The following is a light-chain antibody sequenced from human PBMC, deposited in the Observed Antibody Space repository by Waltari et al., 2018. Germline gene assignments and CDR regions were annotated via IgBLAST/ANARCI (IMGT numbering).Light chain of an antibody. Sequence: DIQMTPSPSSVSASVGDRVPITCRASQDINNCLAWYQQKPGKAPNLLIYEASSLEIGVPSRFSGSGSGADFTLTITSLQSEDFATYYCQQAKSFPHTFGGGTKVEIK. V-gene: IGKV1-12*01. CDR2: EAS. J-gene: IGKJ4*01. CDR1: QDINNC. CDR3: QQAKSFPHT.